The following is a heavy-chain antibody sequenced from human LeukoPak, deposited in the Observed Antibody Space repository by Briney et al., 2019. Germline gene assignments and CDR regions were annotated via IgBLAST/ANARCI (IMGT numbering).Heavy chain of an antibody. CDR2: INSDGSST. J-gene: IGHJ4*02. CDR3: ARVHGYVSGAFDY. Sequence: PGGSLRLSCAASGFTINNYCRHWVRQAPGKGLVWVSHINSDGSSTTYADSVKGRFTISRDNAKNTLYLQMNSLRAEDTAVYYCARVHGYVSGAFDYWGQGSLVTASS. V-gene: IGHV3-74*03. CDR1: GFTINNYC. D-gene: IGHD5-12*01.